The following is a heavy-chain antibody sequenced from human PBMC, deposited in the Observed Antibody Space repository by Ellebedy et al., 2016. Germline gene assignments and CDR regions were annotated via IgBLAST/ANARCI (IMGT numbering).Heavy chain of an antibody. J-gene: IGHJ6*02. D-gene: IGHD3-16*01. CDR1: GGSFSGYY. CDR2: IYYSGST. CDR3: ARHEGGLSAKYGMDV. V-gene: IGHV4-59*08. Sequence: SETLSLTCAVYGGSFSGYYWSWIRQPPGKGLEWIGYIYYSGSTNYNPSLKSRVTISVDTSKNQFSLKLSSVTAADTAVYYCARHEGGLSAKYGMDVWGQGTTVTVSS.